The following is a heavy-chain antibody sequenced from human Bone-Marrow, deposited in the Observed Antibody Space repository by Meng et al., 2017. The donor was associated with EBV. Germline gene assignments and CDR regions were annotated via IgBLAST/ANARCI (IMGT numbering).Heavy chain of an antibody. CDR2: ISSSGSTI. J-gene: IGHJ4*02. CDR3: ARSSGWGFFDY. V-gene: IGHV3-11*01. CDR1: GFTFSDFY. Sequence: QVQLGESGWGWVNPGGFRSLSCAASGFTFSDFYMSRIRQAPGKGLEWVSYISSSGSTIYYADSVKGRFTISRDNAKNSLYLQMNSLRAEDTAVYDCARSSGWGFFDYWGQGTLVTVSS. D-gene: IGHD6-19*01.